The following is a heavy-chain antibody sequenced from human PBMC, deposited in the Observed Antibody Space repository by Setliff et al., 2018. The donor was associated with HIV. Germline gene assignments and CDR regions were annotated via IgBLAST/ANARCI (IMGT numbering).Heavy chain of an antibody. Sequence: LSLSCAASGFTFSSYSMSWVRQAPGKGLEWVSSISSSSSYIYYADSVKGRFTISRDNAKNSLYLQMNSLRAEDTAVYYCARMVEQQLDYYYYMDVWGKGTTVTVSS. CDR1: GFTFSSYS. D-gene: IGHD6-13*01. J-gene: IGHJ6*03. V-gene: IGHV3-21*01. CDR3: ARMVEQQLDYYYYMDV. CDR2: ISSSSSYI.